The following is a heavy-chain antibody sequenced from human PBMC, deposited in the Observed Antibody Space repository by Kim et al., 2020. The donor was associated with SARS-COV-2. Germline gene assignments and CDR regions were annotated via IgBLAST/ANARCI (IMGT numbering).Heavy chain of an antibody. CDR3: ARGGTGYNWVTVIPFDY. V-gene: IGHV4-61*01. J-gene: IGHJ4*02. Sequence: SETLSLTCTVSRGYVSGRPYQWGWIRQSPGKGLEYIGYMFPNGSANYNPSLKSRVTISIDTSKNLFSLRLHSVTAADTAKYYCARGGTGYNWVTVIPFDYWGQGSLVAVSS. CDR2: MFPNGSA. D-gene: IGHD5-12*01. CDR1: RGYVSGRPYQ.